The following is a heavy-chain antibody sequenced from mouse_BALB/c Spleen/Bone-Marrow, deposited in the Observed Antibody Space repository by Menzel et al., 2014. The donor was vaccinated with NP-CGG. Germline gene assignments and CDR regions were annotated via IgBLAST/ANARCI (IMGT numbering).Heavy chain of an antibody. J-gene: IGHJ2*01. D-gene: IGHD2-2*01. V-gene: IGHV1S81*02. CDR2: IDPSTGRT. Sequence: VQLQQSGAELVKPGPSVKLSCKASGYTFTSYWMHWVKQRPGQGLEWIGEIDPSTGRTDYNKKFKSQATLTVDKSSSTAYMHLSSLTSEDSAVYYCARINGYDYWGQGTTLTVSS. CDR1: GYTFTSYW. CDR3: ARINGYDY.